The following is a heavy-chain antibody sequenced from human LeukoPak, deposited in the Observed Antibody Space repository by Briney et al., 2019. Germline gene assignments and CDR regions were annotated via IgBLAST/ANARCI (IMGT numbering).Heavy chain of an antibody. CDR2: IRYDGSKK. CDR3: ARGGGNHAFDI. CDR1: GFTFSSYG. Sequence: GGSLRLSCAASGFTFSSYGMHWVRQAPGKGLEGVTFIRYDGSKKYYADSVKGRFTISRDNSKNTLYLQMNSLRDEDTAVYYCARGGGNHAFDIWGHGTMVTVSS. D-gene: IGHD6-25*01. J-gene: IGHJ3*02. V-gene: IGHV3-30*02.